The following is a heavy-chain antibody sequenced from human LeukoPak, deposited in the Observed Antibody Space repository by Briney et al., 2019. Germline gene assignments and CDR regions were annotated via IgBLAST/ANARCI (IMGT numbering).Heavy chain of an antibody. CDR2: INDSGGST. D-gene: IGHD3-10*01. CDR1: GFTFSSYA. CDR3: AKVPSRGIPYYFDY. Sequence: GGSLRLSCAASGFTFSSYAMTWVRQAPGKGLEWVSAINDSGGSTYYADSVKGRFTISRDNSKNMLYLQMSSLRAEDMAVYYCAKVPSRGIPYYFDYWGQGTLVTVSS. J-gene: IGHJ4*02. V-gene: IGHV3-23*01.